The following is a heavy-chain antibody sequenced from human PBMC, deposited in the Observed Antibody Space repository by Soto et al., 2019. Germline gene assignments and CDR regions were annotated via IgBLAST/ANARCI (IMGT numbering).Heavy chain of an antibody. V-gene: IGHV1-3*01. D-gene: IGHD6-6*01. J-gene: IGHJ3*02. Sequence: GASVKVSCKASGYTFTSYAMHWVRQAPGQRLEWMGWINAGNGNTKYSQKFQGRVTITRDTSASTAYMELSSLRSEDTAVYYCARLPTTQYSSSSHAFDIWGQGTMVTVSS. CDR1: GYTFTSYA. CDR3: ARLPTTQYSSSSHAFDI. CDR2: INAGNGNT.